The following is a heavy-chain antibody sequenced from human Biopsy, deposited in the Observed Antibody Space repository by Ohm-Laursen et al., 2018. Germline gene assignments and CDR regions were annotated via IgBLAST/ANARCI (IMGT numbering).Heavy chain of an antibody. J-gene: IGHJ6*02. V-gene: IGHV4-59*01. CDR2: IYYSGST. CDR3: ARATNSTGWPYYYFYGMDV. D-gene: IGHD2/OR15-2a*01. Sequence: ETLSLTCTVSGGSISSDYWSWIRQTPGRGLEWIGYIYYSGSTNYNPSLKSRVTISVDTSKNQFSLRLNSVTAADTAVYYCARATNSTGWPYYYFYGMDVWGQGTTVTVSS. CDR1: GGSISSDY.